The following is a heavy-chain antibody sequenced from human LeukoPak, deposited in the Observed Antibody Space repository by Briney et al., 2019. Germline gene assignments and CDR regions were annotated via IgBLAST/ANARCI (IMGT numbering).Heavy chain of an antibody. J-gene: IGHJ4*02. D-gene: IGHD3-9*01. CDR2: IYSGGST. V-gene: IGHV3-66*01. CDR1: GFTVSSNY. Sequence: GGSLRLSCAASGFTVSSNYMSWVRQAPGKGLEWVSVIYSGGSTYYADSVKGRFTISRDNSKNTLYLQMNSLRAEDTAVYYCAKMADYDILTGPWYYFDYWGQGTLVTVSS. CDR3: AKMADYDILTGPWYYFDY.